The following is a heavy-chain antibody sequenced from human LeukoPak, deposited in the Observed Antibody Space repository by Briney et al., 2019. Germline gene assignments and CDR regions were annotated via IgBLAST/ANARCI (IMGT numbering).Heavy chain of an antibody. D-gene: IGHD6-13*01. V-gene: IGHV1-2*02. CDR3: ARDTWYSSSSSAFDI. CDR1: GYTFTGYY. J-gene: IGHJ3*02. Sequence: GASVKVSCKASGYTFTGYYMHWVRQAPGQELEWMGWINPNSGGTNYAQKFQGRVTMIRETSIRTAYMELSRVRSDDTAVYYCARDTWYSSSSSAFDIWGQGTMVTVSS. CDR2: INPNSGGT.